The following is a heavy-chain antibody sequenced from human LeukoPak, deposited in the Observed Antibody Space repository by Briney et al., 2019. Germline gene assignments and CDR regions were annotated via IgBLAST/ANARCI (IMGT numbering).Heavy chain of an antibody. Sequence: ASVKVSCKASGYTFTSYYMHWVRQAPGQGLEWMGIINPSGGSTSYAQKFQGGVTMTRDTSTSTVYMELSSLRSEDTAVYYCARAPKLWFGESQSVDYWGQGTLVTVSS. J-gene: IGHJ4*02. D-gene: IGHD3-10*01. V-gene: IGHV1-46*01. CDR1: GYTFTSYY. CDR2: INPSGGST. CDR3: ARAPKLWFGESQSVDY.